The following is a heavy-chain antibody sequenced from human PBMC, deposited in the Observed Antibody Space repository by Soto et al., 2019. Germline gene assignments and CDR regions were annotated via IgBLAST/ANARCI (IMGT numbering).Heavy chain of an antibody. CDR3: AKDPVPCTGGSDDCFDP. CDR1: GFTFSSYA. CDR2: VTDSGGST. V-gene: IGHV3-23*01. J-gene: IGHJ5*02. D-gene: IGHD2-8*02. Sequence: EVQLLESGGALVQPGGSLRLSCAASGFTFSSYAMSWVRQAPGKGLEWVSTVTDSGGSTYYADSVKGRFTISRDNSKHTLYLQMSGMRAEDTAGYYCAKDPVPCTGGSDDCFDPWGQGTLVTVSS.